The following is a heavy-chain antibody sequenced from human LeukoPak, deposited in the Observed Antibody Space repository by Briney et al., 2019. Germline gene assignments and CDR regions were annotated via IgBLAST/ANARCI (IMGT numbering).Heavy chain of an antibody. CDR1: GDSITGYY. Sequence: SETLSLTCTVSGDSITGYYWTWVRQPPGKGLERIGYVYHTGTSNYNPSVRSRITMSVDTSKNQYSMKLTSVTAADTAVYFCARALDTWSALDYWGLGTLVTVSS. CDR2: VYHTGTS. V-gene: IGHV4-59*01. J-gene: IGHJ4*02. D-gene: IGHD5-18*01. CDR3: ARALDTWSALDY.